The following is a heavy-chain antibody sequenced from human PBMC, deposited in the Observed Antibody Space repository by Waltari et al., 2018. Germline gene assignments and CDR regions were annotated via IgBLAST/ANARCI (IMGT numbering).Heavy chain of an antibody. V-gene: IGHV3-30*02. Sequence: QVQLVESGGGVVQPGGSLRLSCIASGFTFSSYGMTWVRQAPGRGLEWVALVSLDGSNKYSAESVKGRFTISRDNSRNTLYLNMNNLRPEDTAVYYCAKDKTLDGYCGTSTCSPGGALGSWGQGILVTVSS. D-gene: IGHD2-2*03. J-gene: IGHJ5*02. CDR1: GFTFSSYG. CDR3: AKDKTLDGYCGTSTCSPGGALGS. CDR2: VSLDGSNK.